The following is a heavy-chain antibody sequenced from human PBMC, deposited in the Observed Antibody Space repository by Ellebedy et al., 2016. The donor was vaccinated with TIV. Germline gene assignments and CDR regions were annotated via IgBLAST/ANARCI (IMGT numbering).Heavy chain of an antibody. CDR2: IYYSGTT. CDR1: GGSMISDDHY. V-gene: IGHV4-30-4*01. D-gene: IGHD3-10*01. Sequence: MPSETLSLTCTVSGGSMISDDHYWSWVRQPPGKGLEWLGYIYYSGTTYYNPSLKHRLTMSVDKSKSQASLKLTSVTAADTAGYYCARGGGDRPHALDVWGQGTKVTVSS. CDR3: ARGGGDRPHALDV. J-gene: IGHJ3*01.